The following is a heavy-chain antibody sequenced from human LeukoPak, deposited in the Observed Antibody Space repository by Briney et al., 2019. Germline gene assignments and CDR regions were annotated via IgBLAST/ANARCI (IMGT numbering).Heavy chain of an antibody. CDR3: ARDSGQWLEDAFDI. CDR1: GGSISSYH. J-gene: IGHJ3*02. Sequence: SETLSLTCTVSGGSISSYHWSWIRQPPGEGLERIGHIYYSGSTNYNPSLKSRVTISVDTSKNQFSLKLSSVTAADTAVYYCARDSGQWLEDAFDIWGQGTMVTVSS. V-gene: IGHV4-59*01. D-gene: IGHD6-19*01. CDR2: IYYSGST.